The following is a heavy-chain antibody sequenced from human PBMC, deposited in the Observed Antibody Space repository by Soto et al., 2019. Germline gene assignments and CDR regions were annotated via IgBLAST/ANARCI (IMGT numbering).Heavy chain of an antibody. CDR1: GFTFSRYW. CDR3: ARGPLEYYYGMDV. V-gene: IGHV3-74*01. J-gene: IGHJ6*02. Sequence: EVQLVESGGGLVQPGGSLRLSCAASGFTFSRYWMHWVRQAPGKGLVWVSRINSDGSSTSYADSVKGRFTISRDNAKNTLYLQMNSLSAEDTAVYYCARGPLEYYYGMDVWGQGTTVTVSS. CDR2: INSDGSST.